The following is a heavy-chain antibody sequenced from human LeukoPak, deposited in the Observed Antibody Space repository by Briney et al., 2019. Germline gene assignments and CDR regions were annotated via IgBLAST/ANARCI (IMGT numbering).Heavy chain of an antibody. Sequence: GGSLRLSCAASGFPFSSYDMHWVRQATGKGLEWVSAIGTAGDTYYPGSVKGRFTISRENAKNSLYLQMNSLRAGDTAVYYCARGYTGYAFDIWGQGTMVTVSS. CDR1: GFPFSSYD. D-gene: IGHD1-1*01. J-gene: IGHJ3*02. V-gene: IGHV3-13*01. CDR2: IGTAGDT. CDR3: ARGYTGYAFDI.